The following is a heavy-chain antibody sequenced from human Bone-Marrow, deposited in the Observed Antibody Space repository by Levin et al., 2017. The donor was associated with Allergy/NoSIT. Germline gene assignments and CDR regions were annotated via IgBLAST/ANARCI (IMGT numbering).Heavy chain of an antibody. CDR3: ASHGYTISYYDYAMDV. CDR1: GGSISNSY. V-gene: IGHV4-59*01. CDR2: IKNSGTT. J-gene: IGHJ6*02. D-gene: IGHD5-12*01. Sequence: SETLSLTCSVSGGSISNSYWSWIRQAPGKGLEWIGYIKNSGTTKYNPSLNSRVTISADTSKNQFSLRLTSVTAADTAVYYCASHGYTISYYDYAMDVWGQGTTVTVSS.